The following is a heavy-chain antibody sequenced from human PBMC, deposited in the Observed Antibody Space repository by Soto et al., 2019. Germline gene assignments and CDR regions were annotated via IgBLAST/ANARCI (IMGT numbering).Heavy chain of an antibody. CDR2: ISSSGSSI. CDR1: GFTFTSYE. Sequence: GGLTLSYVGSGFTFTSYEMNWVRQAPGKVLEWVSYISSSGSSIHYADSVKGRFTISRDNAKNSLHLQINSLRAEDTAVYYCARESCSSSSCSTRYVMAVWGQGTTVTVSS. V-gene: IGHV3-48*03. D-gene: IGHD2-2*01. J-gene: IGHJ6*02. CDR3: ARESCSSSSCSTRYVMAV.